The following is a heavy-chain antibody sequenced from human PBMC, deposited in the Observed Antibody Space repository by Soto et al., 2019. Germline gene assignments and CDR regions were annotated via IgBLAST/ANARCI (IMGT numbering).Heavy chain of an antibody. D-gene: IGHD3-10*01. CDR1: VFTFSSYG. V-gene: IGHV3-33*01. CDR2: IWYDGSNK. Sequence: GSLRLSCAASVFTFSSYGMHWVRQAPGKGLEWVAVIWYDGSNKYYADSVKGRFTISRDNSKNTLYLQMNSLRAEDTAVYYCAREGRYYYGSGSPLTYFDYWGQGTLVTVSS. J-gene: IGHJ4*02. CDR3: AREGRYYYGSGSPLTYFDY.